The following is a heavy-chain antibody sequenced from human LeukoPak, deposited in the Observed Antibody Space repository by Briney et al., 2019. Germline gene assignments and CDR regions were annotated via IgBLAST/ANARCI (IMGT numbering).Heavy chain of an antibody. D-gene: IGHD3-10*01. V-gene: IGHV1-24*01. CDR1: GYTLTELS. J-gene: IGHJ6*02. CDR2: FDPEDGET. CDR3: ATARYGSASVGGMDV. Sequence: ASVKVSCKVSGYTLTELSMHWVRQAPRKGLEWMGGFDPEDGETICAQKFQGRVTMTEDTSTDTAYMELSSLRSEDTAVYYCATARYGSASVGGMDVWGQGTTVTVSS.